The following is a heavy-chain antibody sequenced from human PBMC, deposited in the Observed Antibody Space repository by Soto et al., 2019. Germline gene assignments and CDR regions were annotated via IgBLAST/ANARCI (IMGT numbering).Heavy chain of an antibody. V-gene: IGHV3-48*01. CDR3: ASALNTIFDY. J-gene: IGHJ4*02. D-gene: IGHD3-3*01. CDR2: ISSSSSTI. Sequence: PGGSLRLSCAASGFTFSSVSMNWVRQAPGKGLEWLSYISSSSSTIHYADSVKGRLTISRDNAKNSLYLQMNTLRAEDTAVYYCASALNTIFDYWGQGTLVTVSS. CDR1: GFTFSSVS.